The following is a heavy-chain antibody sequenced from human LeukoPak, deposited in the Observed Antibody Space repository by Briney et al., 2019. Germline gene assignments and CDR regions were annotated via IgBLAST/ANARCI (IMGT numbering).Heavy chain of an antibody. Sequence: GGSLRLSCAASGFIFRNHWMSWVRQVPGRGLEWVAHIKQDGNEKHYVDSVEGRFTLSRDDFNNSLYLQMNSLRGDDSAVYYCARGPNYGDRVDYFDYWGQGTLVTVSS. CDR2: IKQDGNEK. V-gene: IGHV3-7*01. J-gene: IGHJ4*02. D-gene: IGHD4-17*01. CDR3: ARGPNYGDRVDYFDY. CDR1: GFIFRNHW.